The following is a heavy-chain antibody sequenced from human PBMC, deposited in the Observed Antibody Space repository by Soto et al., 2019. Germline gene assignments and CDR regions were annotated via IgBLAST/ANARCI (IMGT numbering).Heavy chain of an antibody. D-gene: IGHD5-12*01. V-gene: IGHV3-23*01. CDR2: ISGSGGST. CDR3: AKDPPNSGYDKRVLPPH. J-gene: IGHJ4*02. CDR1: GFTFSSYA. Sequence: PGGSLRLSCAASGFTFSSYAMSWVRQAPGKGLEWVSAISGSGGSTYYADSVKGRFTISRDNSKNTLYLQMNSLRAEDTAVYYCAKDPPNSGYDKRVLPPHWGQGTLVTVSS.